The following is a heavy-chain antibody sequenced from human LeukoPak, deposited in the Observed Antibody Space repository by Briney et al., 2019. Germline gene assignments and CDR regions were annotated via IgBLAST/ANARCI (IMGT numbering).Heavy chain of an antibody. D-gene: IGHD6-19*01. J-gene: IGHJ3*02. V-gene: IGHV1-18*01. CDR2: TSCYNGNT. Sequence: ASVKVSCKASGYTFTNYGISWLRQAPGQGLEWMGWTSCYNGNTKYAQKLQGRVTMTTDTSTSTAYMELRSLRSDDTAVYYCARDGYSSDWYPLDAFEIWGQGTMVTVSS. CDR3: ARDGYSSDWYPLDAFEI. CDR1: GYTFTNYG.